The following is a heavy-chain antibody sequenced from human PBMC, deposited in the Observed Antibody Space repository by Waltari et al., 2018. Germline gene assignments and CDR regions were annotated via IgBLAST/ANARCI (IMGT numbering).Heavy chain of an antibody. CDR3: VRVVPANYFDY. CDR1: GYSISTGYY. D-gene: IGHD2-2*01. Sequence: QVQLQESGPGLVKPSEPLSLTCAVPGYSISTGYYWGWIRQPPGKGLEWIVSIYHSGSSYSNPSLKSRVTISVDTSKNQFSLKLSSVTAADTAVYYCVRVVPANYFDYWGQGTLVTVSS. V-gene: IGHV4-38-2*01. CDR2: IYHSGSS. J-gene: IGHJ4*02.